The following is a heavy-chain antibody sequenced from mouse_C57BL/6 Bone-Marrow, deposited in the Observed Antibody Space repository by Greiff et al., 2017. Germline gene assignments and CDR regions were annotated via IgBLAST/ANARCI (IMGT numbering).Heavy chain of an antibody. CDR1: GFNIKDDY. V-gene: IGHV14-4*01. Sequence: EVQLQQSGAELVRPGASVKLSCTASGFNIKDDYMHWVKQRPEQGLEWIGWIDPENGDTEYASKFQGKATITADTSSNTAYLQLSSLTSEDTAVYYCTTWEDYYGSSPAWFAYWGRGTLVTVSA. D-gene: IGHD1-1*01. J-gene: IGHJ3*01. CDR3: TTWEDYYGSSPAWFAY. CDR2: IDPENGDT.